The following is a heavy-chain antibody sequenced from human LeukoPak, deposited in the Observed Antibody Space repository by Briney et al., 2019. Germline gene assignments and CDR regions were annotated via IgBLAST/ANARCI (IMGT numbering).Heavy chain of an antibody. CDR2: ISDDGIKI. Sequence: GGSLRLSCAASGFRFSSYGMHWVRQAPGKGLEWVAVISDDGIKIYYGDSVKGRFTISRDNSKNTLNLQMDSLRADDTAVYYCAKDIEGDRGFDYWGQGTLVTVSS. CDR3: AKDIEGDRGFDY. CDR1: GFRFSSYG. D-gene: IGHD1-26*01. J-gene: IGHJ4*02. V-gene: IGHV3-30*18.